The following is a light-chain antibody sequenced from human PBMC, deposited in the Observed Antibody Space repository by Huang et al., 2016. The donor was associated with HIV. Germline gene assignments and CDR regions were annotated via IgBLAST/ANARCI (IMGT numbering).Light chain of an antibody. CDR2: AAS. Sequence: DIQMTQSPSSMSASVGDSVTITCRASQDIRYSLAWYQQKSGKAPKLLLYAASRLASGVLSRFSGSGSGTNYTLTINSLQPREFATYYCQQYYGTPAWTFGQGTKVEIK. J-gene: IGKJ1*01. CDR3: QQYYGTPAWT. CDR1: QDIRYS. V-gene: IGKV1-NL1*01.